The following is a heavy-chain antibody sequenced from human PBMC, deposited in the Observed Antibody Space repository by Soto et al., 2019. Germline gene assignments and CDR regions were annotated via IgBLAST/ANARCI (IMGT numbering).Heavy chain of an antibody. D-gene: IGHD5-12*01. Sequence: SETLSLTCTVSGGSISSYYWSWIRQPPGKGLEWIGYIYYSGSTNYNPSLKSRVTISVDTSKNQFSLKLSSVTAADTAVYYCARHGRYSGYDLAYYYMDVWGKGTTVTVSS. CDR2: IYYSGST. CDR3: ARHGRYSGYDLAYYYMDV. V-gene: IGHV4-59*08. J-gene: IGHJ6*03. CDR1: GGSISSYY.